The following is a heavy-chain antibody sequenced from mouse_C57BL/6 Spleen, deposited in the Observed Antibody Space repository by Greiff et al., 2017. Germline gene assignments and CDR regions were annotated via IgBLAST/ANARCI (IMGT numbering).Heavy chain of an antibody. J-gene: IGHJ4*01. CDR1: GYTFTSYW. V-gene: IGHV1-72*01. D-gene: IGHD1-1*01. Sequence: QVQLKQPGAELVKPGASVKLSCKASGYTFTSYWMHWVKQRPGRGLEWIGRIDPNSGGTKYNEKFKSKATLTVDKPSSTAYMQLSSLTSEDSAVYYCAANYYYDPMDYWGQGTSVTVSS. CDR2: IDPNSGGT. CDR3: AANYYYDPMDY.